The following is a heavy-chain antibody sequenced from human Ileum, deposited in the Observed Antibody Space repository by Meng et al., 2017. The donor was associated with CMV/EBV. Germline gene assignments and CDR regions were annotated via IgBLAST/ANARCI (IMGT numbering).Heavy chain of an antibody. CDR1: GFSLSTTGVG. CDR3: ARNYYDSGPFQY. Sequence: QITLKESGPTLVKPPQTLTLTCTFSGFSLSTTGVGVGWIRQPPGKALEWLALIYWDDDKRYSPSLKSRLTITKDTSKNQVVLTMTNMDPVDTATYYCARNYYDSGPFQYWGQGTLVTVSS. V-gene: IGHV2-5*02. CDR2: IYWDDDK. D-gene: IGHD3-22*01. J-gene: IGHJ4*01.